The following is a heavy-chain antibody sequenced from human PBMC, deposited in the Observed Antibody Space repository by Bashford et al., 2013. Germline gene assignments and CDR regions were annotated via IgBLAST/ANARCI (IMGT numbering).Heavy chain of an antibody. CDR2: VNAGNGNT. CDR3: ARERGSYSFSPSGLTF. J-gene: IGHJ4*02. V-gene: IGHV1-3*01. Sequence: VASVKVSCKASGFIFSDYAIHWFRQAPGQRPEWMGRVNAGNGNTNYAQNLQGRVTMTTDTSTSTAYMELRSLRSDDTAVYYCARERGSYSFSPSGLTFWGQGTLVTVSS. D-gene: IGHD3-10*01. CDR1: GFIFSDYA.